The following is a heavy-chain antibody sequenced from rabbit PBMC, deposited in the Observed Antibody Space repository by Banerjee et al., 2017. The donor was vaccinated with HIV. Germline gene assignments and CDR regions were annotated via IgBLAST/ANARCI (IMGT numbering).Heavy chain of an antibody. CDR1: GFSFSSSYW. V-gene: IGHV1S45*01. J-gene: IGHJ3*01. CDR2: IYAGSSGST. CDR3: ATSVLVGVRL. D-gene: IGHD4-1*01. Sequence: QEQLEESGGDLVKPEGSLTLTCTASGFSFSSSYWICWVRQAPGKGLEWIACIYAGSSGSTYYASWAKGRFTISKTSSTTVTLQMTSLTAADTATYFCATSVLVGVRLWGQGTLVTVS.